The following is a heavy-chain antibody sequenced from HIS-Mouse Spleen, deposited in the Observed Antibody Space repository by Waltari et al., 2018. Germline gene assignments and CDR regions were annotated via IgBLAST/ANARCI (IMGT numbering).Heavy chain of an antibody. Sequence: QLQLQESGPGLVKPSETLSLTCTVSGGSISSSSYYWGWIRQPPGKGLEGIWSIYYSGRTYYSPSLKSRVSISVDTSKNQCSLKLSSVTAADTAVYYCAREIPYSSSWYDWYFDLWGRGTLVTVSS. J-gene: IGHJ2*01. CDR1: GGSISSSSYY. D-gene: IGHD6-13*01. CDR3: AREIPYSSSWYDWYFDL. V-gene: IGHV4-39*07. CDR2: IYYSGRT.